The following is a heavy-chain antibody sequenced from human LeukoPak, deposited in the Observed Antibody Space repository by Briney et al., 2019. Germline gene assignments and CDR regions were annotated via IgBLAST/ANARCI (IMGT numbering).Heavy chain of an antibody. V-gene: IGHV3-21*01. CDR2: ISSSSSYI. CDR1: GSTFSSYS. CDR3: ARDRTSPGAYYFDY. Sequence: GGSLRLSCAASGSTFSSYSMNWVRQAPGKGLEWVSSISSSSSYIYYADSVKGRFTISRDNAKNSLYLQMNSLRAEDTAVYYCARDRTSPGAYYFDYWGQGTLVTVSS. J-gene: IGHJ4*02. D-gene: IGHD1/OR15-1a*01.